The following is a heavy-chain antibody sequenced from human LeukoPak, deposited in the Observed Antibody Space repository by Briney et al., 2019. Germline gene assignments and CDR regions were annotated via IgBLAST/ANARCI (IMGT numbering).Heavy chain of an antibody. CDR2: ISSSSSTI. J-gene: IGHJ4*02. CDR3: AREPYSSSWYVSSYFDY. Sequence: GGSLRLSCAASGFTFSRYSVNWVRQAPGKGLDWVSYISSSSSTIYYADSVKGRFTISRDNAKNSLYLQMNSLRAEDTAVYYCAREPYSSSWYVSSYFDYWGQGTLVTVSS. D-gene: IGHD6-13*01. CDR1: GFTFSRYS. V-gene: IGHV3-48*04.